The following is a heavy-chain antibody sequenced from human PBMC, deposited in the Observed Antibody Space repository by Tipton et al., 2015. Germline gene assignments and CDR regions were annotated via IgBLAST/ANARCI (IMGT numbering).Heavy chain of an antibody. Sequence: TLSLTCDVSGYSISSGYYWGWIRQPPGKGLKWIGSIFHRGDTNYNPSLKSRVTISLVTSKNQFSLKLNSVTAADTAVYYCARARGRHGGLFDSWGQGILVTVSS. CDR3: ARARGRHGGLFDS. J-gene: IGHJ4*02. CDR2: IFHRGDT. D-gene: IGHD4-23*01. V-gene: IGHV4-38-2*01. CDR1: GYSISSGYY.